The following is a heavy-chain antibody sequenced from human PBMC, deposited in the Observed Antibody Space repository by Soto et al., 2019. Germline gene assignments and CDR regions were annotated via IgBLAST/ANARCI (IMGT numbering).Heavy chain of an antibody. CDR1: GGSFSGYY. D-gene: IGHD2-2*01. Sequence: SETLSLTCAVYGGSFSGYYWSWIRQPPGKGLEWIGEINHSGSTNYNPSLKSRVTISVDTSKNQFSLKLSSVTAADTAVYYCAKRGGNIVVVPAALNWFDPWGQGTLVTVSS. J-gene: IGHJ5*02. V-gene: IGHV4-34*01. CDR2: INHSGST. CDR3: AKRGGNIVVVPAALNWFDP.